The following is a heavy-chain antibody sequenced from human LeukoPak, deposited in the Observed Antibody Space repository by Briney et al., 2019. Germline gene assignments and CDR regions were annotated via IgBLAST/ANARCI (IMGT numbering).Heavy chain of an antibody. CDR3: TTDYFDY. CDR1: RFTFSSYA. Sequence: GGSLRLSCAASRFTFSSYAMSWVRQAPGKGLEWVGRIKSKTDGGTTDYAAPVKGRFTISRDDSKNTLYLQMNSLETEDTAVYYCTTDYFDYWGQGTLVTVSS. CDR2: IKSKTDGGTT. J-gene: IGHJ4*02. V-gene: IGHV3-15*01.